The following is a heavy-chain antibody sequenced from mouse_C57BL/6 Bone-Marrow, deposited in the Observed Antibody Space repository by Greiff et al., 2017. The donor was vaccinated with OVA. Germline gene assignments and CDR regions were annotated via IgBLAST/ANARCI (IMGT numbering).Heavy chain of an antibody. V-gene: IGHV1-54*01. CDR3: ARGGNSAWFAY. J-gene: IGHJ3*01. Sequence: QVQLQQSGAELVRPGTSVKVSCKASGYAFTNYLIEWVKQRPGQGLEWIGVINPGSGGTNYNEKFKGKATLTADKPSSTAYMQLSSLTSEDSAVYFCARGGNSAWFAYWGQGTLVTVSA. CDR1: GYAFTNYL. CDR2: INPGSGGT. D-gene: IGHD2-1*01.